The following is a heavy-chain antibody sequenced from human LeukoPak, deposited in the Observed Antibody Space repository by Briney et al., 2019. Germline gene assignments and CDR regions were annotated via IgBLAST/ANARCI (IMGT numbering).Heavy chain of an antibody. D-gene: IGHD5-12*01. J-gene: IGHJ4*02. V-gene: IGHV4-59*01. CDR3: TTIKRGDIFGYFDF. CDR1: GGSISSYY. Sequence: PSETLSLTCTFSGGSISSYYWNWIRQTPGNGLEWIGYMYYTGVSNYNPSLKSRVAISVDSSKNQFSLKVTSVTAADTAIYYCTTIKRGDIFGYFDFWGQGALVTVSS. CDR2: MYYTGVS.